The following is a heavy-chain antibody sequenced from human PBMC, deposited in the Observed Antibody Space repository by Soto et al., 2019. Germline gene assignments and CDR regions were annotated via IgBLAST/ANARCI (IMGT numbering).Heavy chain of an antibody. CDR2: IYYTGST. CDR3: ARAKSSMVRGILYYYGMDV. D-gene: IGHD3-10*01. Sequence: SETLSLTCTVSGGSISNYYWSWIRQPPGMGLEWIGYIYYTGSTNYNPSLKSRVTISVDTSKNQFSLKLSSVTAADSAVYYCARAKSSMVRGILYYYGMDVWGQGTTVTVSS. CDR1: GGSISNYY. J-gene: IGHJ6*02. V-gene: IGHV4-59*12.